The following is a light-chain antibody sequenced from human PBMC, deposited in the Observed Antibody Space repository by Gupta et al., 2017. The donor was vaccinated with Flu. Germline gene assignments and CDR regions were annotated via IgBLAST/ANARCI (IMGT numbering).Light chain of an antibody. V-gene: IGKV3-20*01. CDR2: GAS. J-gene: IGKJ2*03. CDR1: QSVSSSY. CDR3: QQYCRSPPYS. Sequence: SVLTQSPGSLSLSPGERATLSCRASQSVSSSYFAWYQHKPGQAPRHLIYGASSRATGIRDRLSGSGSGTEFALTISRREPEDFAVYYCQQYCRSPPYSFGQGTKLDIK.